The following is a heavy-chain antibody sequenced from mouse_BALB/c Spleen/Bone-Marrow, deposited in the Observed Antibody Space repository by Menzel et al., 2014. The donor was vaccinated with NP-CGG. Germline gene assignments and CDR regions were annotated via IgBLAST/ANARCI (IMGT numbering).Heavy chain of an antibody. D-gene: IGHD2-3*01. CDR1: GYSFTSYW. V-gene: IGHV1S127*01. CDR2: IDLSDSET. J-gene: IGHJ2*01. Sequence: QVQLQQPGPQLVRPGASVKISCKASGYSFTSYWMHWVMQRPGQGLEWIGMIDLSDSETRLNQKFKDKATLTVDKSSSTAYMQLSSPTSEDSAVYYCARGDDGYYGDYWGQGTPLTVSS. CDR3: ARGDDGYYGDY.